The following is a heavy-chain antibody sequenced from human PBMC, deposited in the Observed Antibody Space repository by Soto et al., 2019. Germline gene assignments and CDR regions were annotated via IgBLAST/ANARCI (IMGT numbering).Heavy chain of an antibody. CDR1: SVSITSSNW. V-gene: IGHV4-4*02. CDR2: ISHSGTV. D-gene: IGHD3-16*01. Sequence: PSEPLSLTCDVSSVSITSSNWWTWVRQPPGKGLEWLGKISHSGTVNYNATLRSRVTISVDKPKNQLSLELMSVTAADTAVYYCARDYDGFDYWGPGILVTVSS. J-gene: IGHJ4*02. CDR3: ARDYDGFDY.